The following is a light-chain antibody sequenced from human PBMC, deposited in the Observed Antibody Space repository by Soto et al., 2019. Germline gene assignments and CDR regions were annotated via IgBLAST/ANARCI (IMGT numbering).Light chain of an antibody. J-gene: IGKJ5*01. V-gene: IGKV3-15*01. CDR1: QSVSTY. Sequence: EIVLTQSPATLSLSPGERATLACRASQSVSTYLAWYQQKPGQAPRLLIYGAFTRATGIPARFSGSGSGTEFTLTISSLQSEDFAVYYCQQYHNWPPITFGQGTRLEIK. CDR2: GAF. CDR3: QQYHNWPPIT.